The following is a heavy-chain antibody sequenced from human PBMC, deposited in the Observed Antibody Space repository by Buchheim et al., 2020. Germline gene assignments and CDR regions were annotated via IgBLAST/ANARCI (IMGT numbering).Heavy chain of an antibody. J-gene: IGHJ6*02. CDR1: GGSFSGYY. D-gene: IGHD6-19*01. Sequence: QVQLQQWGAGLLKPSETLSLTCAVYGGSFSGYYWSWIRQPPGKGLEWIGEINHSGSTNYNPSLKSRVTMSADTSKNQFSLKLSSVTAADTAVYYCGVSPVAGYYSYGMDAWGQGTT. V-gene: IGHV4-34*01. CDR2: INHSGST. CDR3: GVSPVAGYYSYGMDA.